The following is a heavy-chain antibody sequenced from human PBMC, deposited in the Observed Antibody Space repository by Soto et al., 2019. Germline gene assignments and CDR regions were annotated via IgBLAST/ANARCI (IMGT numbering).Heavy chain of an antibody. CDR3: ARGTPKGDYYDSSGYDY. CDR1: GGSISSGDYY. J-gene: IGHJ4*02. D-gene: IGHD3-22*01. CDR2: IYYSGST. Sequence: PLETLSLTCTVSGGSISSGDYYWSWIRQPPGKGLEWIGYIYYSGSTYYNPSLKSRVTISVDTSKNQFSLKLSSVTAADTAVYYCARGTPKGDYYDSSGYDYWGQGTLVTVSS. V-gene: IGHV4-30-4*01.